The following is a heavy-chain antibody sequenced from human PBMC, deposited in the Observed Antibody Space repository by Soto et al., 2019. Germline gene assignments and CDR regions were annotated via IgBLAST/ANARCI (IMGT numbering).Heavy chain of an antibody. V-gene: IGHV3-64D*08. J-gene: IGHJ4*02. CDR2: VSDNGGTS. CDR1: GFTFSNYA. CDR3: AKFLLVVPSSPSFFDY. Sequence: GGSLRLSCSASGFTFSNYAMYWVRQAPGKGLEYVSAVSDNGGTSYYADSVKGRFTISRDNSKNTLYFQMNRLRAEDTAVYYCAKFLLVVPSSPSFFDYCGQGALVSVSS. D-gene: IGHD3-10*01.